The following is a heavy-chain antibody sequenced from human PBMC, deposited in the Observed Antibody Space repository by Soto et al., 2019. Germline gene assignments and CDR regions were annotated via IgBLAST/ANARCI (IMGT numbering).Heavy chain of an antibody. CDR1: GGTFSSYA. Sequence: CKASGGTFSSYAISWVRQAPGQGLEWMGGIIPIFGTANYAQKFQGRVTITADESTSTAYMELSSLRSEDTAVYYCARDRRYYYYGMDVWGQGTTVTVSS. CDR3: ARDRRYYYYGMDV. J-gene: IGHJ6*02. V-gene: IGHV1-69*01. CDR2: IIPIFGTA.